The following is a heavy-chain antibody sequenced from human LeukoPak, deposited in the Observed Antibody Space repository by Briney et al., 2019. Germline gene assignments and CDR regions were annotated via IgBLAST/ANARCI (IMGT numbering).Heavy chain of an antibody. CDR1: GFTFSSYA. CDR2: ISGSGGST. J-gene: IGHJ4*02. V-gene: IGHV3-23*01. D-gene: IGHD5-12*01. CDR3: AKGYSGYDSFDY. Sequence: PGGSLRLSCAASGFTFSSYAMSWVRQAPGKGLGWVSAISGSGGSTYYADSVKGRFTISRDNSKNTLYLQMNSLRAEDTAVYYCAKGYSGYDSFDYWGQGTLVTVSS.